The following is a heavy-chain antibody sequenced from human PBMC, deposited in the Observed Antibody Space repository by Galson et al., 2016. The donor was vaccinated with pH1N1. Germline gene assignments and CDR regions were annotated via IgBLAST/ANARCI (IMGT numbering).Heavy chain of an antibody. V-gene: IGHV1-2*02. CDR1: GYSFSNYY. CDR3: AKDRNNYDSSGYYTYYYYGLDV. CDR2: INPNSGGT. J-gene: IGHJ6*02. D-gene: IGHD3-22*01. Sequence: SVKVSCKASGYSFSNYYIHWVRQAPGQGLEWMGWINPNSGGTKYAQKFQGRVTMIRDASTTTGYMELSRLTSDDTAVYYCAKDRNNYDSSGYYTYYYYGLDVWGQVTTVIVAS.